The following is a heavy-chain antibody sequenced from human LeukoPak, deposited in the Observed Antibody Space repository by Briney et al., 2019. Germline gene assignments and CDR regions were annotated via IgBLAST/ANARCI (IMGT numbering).Heavy chain of an antibody. D-gene: IGHD2-21*02. V-gene: IGHV4-31*03. J-gene: IGHJ4*02. CDR1: GGSISSGGYY. CDR2: IYYSGST. CDR3: ARVRTAVAFDY. Sequence: TSQTLSLTCTVSGGSISSGGYYWSWIRQHPGKGLEWIGNIYYSGSTYYNPSLKSRVIISVDTSKNQFSLELSSVTAADTAVYYCARVRTAVAFDYWGQGTPVTVSS.